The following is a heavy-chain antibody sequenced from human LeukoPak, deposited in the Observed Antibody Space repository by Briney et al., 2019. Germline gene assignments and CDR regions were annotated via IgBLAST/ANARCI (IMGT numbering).Heavy chain of an antibody. CDR2: IKEDGSEK. CDR3: ARGEYYYDGGY. Sequence: GGSLRLSCAASGLTFSSYWMSWVRQAPGKGLEWVANIKEDGSEKNYVDSVKGRFTISRDSAKNSLYLQMNSLRAEDTAVYYCARGEYYYDGGYWGQGTLVTVSS. CDR1: GLTFSSYW. J-gene: IGHJ4*02. D-gene: IGHD3-22*01. V-gene: IGHV3-7*05.